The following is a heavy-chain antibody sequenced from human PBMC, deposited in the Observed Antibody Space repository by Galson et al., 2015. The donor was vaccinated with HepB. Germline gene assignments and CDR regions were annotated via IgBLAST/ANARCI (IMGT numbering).Heavy chain of an antibody. CDR2: ISGSGGST. CDR3: AKDRWTRRVALGGSDY. D-gene: IGHD6-19*01. Sequence: SLRLSCAASGFTFSSYAMSWVRQAPGKGLEWVSAISGSGGSTYYADSVKGRFTISRDNSKNTLYLVMNNLRGDDTGVYYCAKDRWTRRVALGGSDYWGQGTVVTVSS. V-gene: IGHV3-23*01. J-gene: IGHJ4*02. CDR1: GFTFSSYA.